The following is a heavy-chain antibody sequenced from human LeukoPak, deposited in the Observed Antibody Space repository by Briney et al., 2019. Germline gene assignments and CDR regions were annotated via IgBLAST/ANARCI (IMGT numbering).Heavy chain of an antibody. Sequence: ASVKVSCKASGYTFTSYYMHWVRQAPGQGLEWMGIINPSGGSTSYARKFQGRVTMTRDMSTSTVYMELSSLRSEDTAVYYCARDISEGSSGWYFGYWGQGTLVTVSS. J-gene: IGHJ4*02. D-gene: IGHD6-19*01. CDR3: ARDISEGSSGWYFGY. V-gene: IGHV1-46*01. CDR1: GYTFTSYY. CDR2: INPSGGST.